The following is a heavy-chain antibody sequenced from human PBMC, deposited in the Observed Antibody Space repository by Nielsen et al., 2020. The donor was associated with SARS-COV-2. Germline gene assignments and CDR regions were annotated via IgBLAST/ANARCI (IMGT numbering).Heavy chain of an antibody. V-gene: IGHV4-59*12. CDR1: GGSISSYY. D-gene: IGHD3-10*01. CDR3: AREALKELLWFGESSSYYGMDV. Sequence: SETLSLTCTVSGGSISSYYWSWIRQPPGKGLEWIGYIYYSGSTNYNPSLKSRVTISVDTSKNKFSLKLSSVTAADTAVYYCAREALKELLWFGESSSYYGMDVWGQGTTVTVSS. J-gene: IGHJ6*02. CDR2: IYYSGST.